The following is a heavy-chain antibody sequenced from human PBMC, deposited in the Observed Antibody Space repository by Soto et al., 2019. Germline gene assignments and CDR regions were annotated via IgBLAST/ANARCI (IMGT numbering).Heavy chain of an antibody. CDR1: GGSIRSGGYS. CDR2: IYHSGST. Sequence: PSETLSLTCAVSGGSIRSGGYSWSWIRHPPGKGLEWIGYIYHSGSTSYSSSLKSRVTISADMSKNQISLKLTSVTAADTAIYYCARGISSSQKRLSYNLDVWGQGAKVTVYS. CDR3: ARGISSSQKRLSYNLDV. J-gene: IGHJ6*02. V-gene: IGHV4-30-2*01. D-gene: IGHD6-6*01.